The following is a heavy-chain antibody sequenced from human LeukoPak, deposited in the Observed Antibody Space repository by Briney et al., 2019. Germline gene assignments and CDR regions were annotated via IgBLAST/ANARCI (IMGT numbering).Heavy chain of an antibody. CDR3: TTGGYYDSSGYPYFDY. V-gene: IGHV3-49*03. CDR1: GFTFGDYA. D-gene: IGHD3-22*01. Sequence: GGSLRLSCTTSGFTFGDYAMSWFRQAPGKGLEWVGFIRSRAYGGTTEYAASVKGRFTISRDDSKTIAYLQMNSLKTEDTAVYYCTTGGYYDSSGYPYFDYWGQGTLVTVSS. CDR2: IRSRAYGGTT. J-gene: IGHJ4*02.